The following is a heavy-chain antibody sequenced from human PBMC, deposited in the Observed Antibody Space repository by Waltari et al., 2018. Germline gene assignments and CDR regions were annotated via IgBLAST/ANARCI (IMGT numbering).Heavy chain of an antibody. CDR2: ISSSSSTI. CDR1: GFTFSSYS. D-gene: IGHD6-13*01. CDR3: ARDQGFWTYSSSWYYFDY. V-gene: IGHV3-48*01. Sequence: EVQLVESGGGLVQPGGSLRLSCAASGFTFSSYSMNWVRQAPGKGLEWVSYISSSSSTIYYADSVKGRFTISRDNAKNSLYLQMNSLRAEDTAVYYCARDQGFWTYSSSWYYFDYWGQGTLVTVSS. J-gene: IGHJ4*02.